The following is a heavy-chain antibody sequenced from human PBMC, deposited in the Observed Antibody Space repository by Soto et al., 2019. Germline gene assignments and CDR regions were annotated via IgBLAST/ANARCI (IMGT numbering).Heavy chain of an antibody. J-gene: IGHJ4*02. CDR3: AAVPYYYDSSGYYNIDY. CDR2: INPNSGGT. D-gene: IGHD3-22*01. Sequence: ASVKVSCKASGYTFTGYYMHWVRQAPGQGLEWMGWINPNSGGTNYAQKFQGWVTMTRDTSISTAYMELSRLRSDDTAVYYCAAVPYYYDSSGYYNIDYWGQGTLVTVSS. CDR1: GYTFTGYY. V-gene: IGHV1-2*04.